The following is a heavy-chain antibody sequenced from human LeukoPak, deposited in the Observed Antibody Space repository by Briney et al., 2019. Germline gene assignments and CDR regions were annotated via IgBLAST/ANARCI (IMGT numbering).Heavy chain of an antibody. CDR1: GYTFTGYY. Sequence: GASVKVSCTASGYTFTGYYMHWVRQAPGQGLEWMGWINPNSGATNYAQKFQGRATMTRDTSISTAYMELSRLRSDDTAVYYCARGIRVPYYFDYWGQGTLVTVSS. J-gene: IGHJ4*02. CDR3: ARGIRVPYYFDY. CDR2: INPNSGAT. V-gene: IGHV1-2*02. D-gene: IGHD3-3*02.